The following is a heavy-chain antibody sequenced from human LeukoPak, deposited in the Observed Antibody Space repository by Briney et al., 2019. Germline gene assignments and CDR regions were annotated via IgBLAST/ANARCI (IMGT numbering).Heavy chain of an antibody. V-gene: IGHV3-7*01. Sequence: TGGSLRLSCVVAGFAFSSYWMSWVRQAPGKGLEWVANVKRDGSEKYYVDSVEGRFTLSRDNAKNSLFLQMNSLTAEDTAVYYCARGQTTFGPWGQGTLVTVSP. CDR3: ARGQTTFGP. CDR1: GFAFSSYW. D-gene: IGHD1-7*01. J-gene: IGHJ5*02. CDR2: VKRDGSEK.